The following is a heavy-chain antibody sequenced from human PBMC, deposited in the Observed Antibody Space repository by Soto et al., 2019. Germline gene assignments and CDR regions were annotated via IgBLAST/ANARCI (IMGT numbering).Heavy chain of an antibody. CDR1: GYSXTELS. Sequence: SXKVCCKVAGYSXTELSMDWVRQAPGKGLEWMGGFVPEDGETIYAQKFKGRITMTEDTSTDNAYMELRSLRSEDTAVYLCATDKTYYDSIRCPFDIWGRGILATVS. J-gene: IGHJ3*02. CDR3: ATDKTYYDSIRCPFDI. CDR2: FVPEDGET. V-gene: IGHV1-24*01. D-gene: IGHD3-22*01.